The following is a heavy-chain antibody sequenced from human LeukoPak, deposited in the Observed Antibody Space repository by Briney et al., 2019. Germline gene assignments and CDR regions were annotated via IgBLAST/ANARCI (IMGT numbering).Heavy chain of an antibody. CDR2: INPNSGGT. J-gene: IGHJ4*02. Sequence: ASVKVSCKASGYTFTGYYMHWVRQAPGQGLEWMGWINPNSGGTNYAQKFQGRVTMTRDTSISTAYMELSRLRSDDTAVYYCARGFLYSRGWYEGGYYWGQGTLVTVSS. D-gene: IGHD6-19*01. CDR1: GYTFTGYY. V-gene: IGHV1-2*02. CDR3: ARGFLYSRGWYEGGYY.